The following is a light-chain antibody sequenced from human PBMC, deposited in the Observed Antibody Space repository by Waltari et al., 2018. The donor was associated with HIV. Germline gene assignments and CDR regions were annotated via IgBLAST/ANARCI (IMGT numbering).Light chain of an antibody. CDR2: GVS. Sequence: QSALTQPASVSGSPGQTVTISCTGTSGDIGGYNFISWYQQRPGKAPRLMIYGVSHRPSGVSNRFSGSKSGNTASLTISGLRTDDEADYYCCSYGGSPYVLGSGTMVTVL. CDR1: SGDIGGYNF. V-gene: IGLV2-14*01. J-gene: IGLJ1*01. CDR3: CSYGGSPYV.